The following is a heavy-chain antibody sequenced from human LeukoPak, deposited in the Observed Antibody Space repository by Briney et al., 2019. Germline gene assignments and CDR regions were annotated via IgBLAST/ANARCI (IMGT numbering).Heavy chain of an antibody. J-gene: IGHJ4*02. D-gene: IGHD3-10*01. CDR2: IYTGGST. V-gene: IGHV3-53*01. CDR3: ARGIYGQYYFDF. CDR1: GFTVSPHY. Sequence: PGGSLRLPCAASGFTVSPHYMTWVRQAPGKGLDWVSVIYTGGSTYYADSVRGRFTISRDTSKNTLYLQMNRLRAEDTAVYYCARGIYGQYYFDFWGQGTLVTVSS.